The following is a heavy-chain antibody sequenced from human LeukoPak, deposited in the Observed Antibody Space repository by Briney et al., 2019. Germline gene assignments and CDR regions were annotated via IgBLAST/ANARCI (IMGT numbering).Heavy chain of an antibody. V-gene: IGHV1-8*01. CDR3: VRWANRPDIPVAIDY. J-gene: IGHJ4*02. D-gene: IGHD6-19*01. CDR1: GYTFSGYD. Sequence: ASVRVSCKASGYTFSGYDINWVRQATGQGLEWMGRMNPKSGNTGYAQKFQGRVTMTRDTSISTAYMELSRLRSEDTAVYYCVRWANRPDIPVAIDYRGQGTLVTVSS. CDR2: MNPKSGNT.